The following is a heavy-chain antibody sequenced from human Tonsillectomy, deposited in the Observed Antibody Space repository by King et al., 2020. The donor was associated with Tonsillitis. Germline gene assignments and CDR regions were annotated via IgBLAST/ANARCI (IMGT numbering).Heavy chain of an antibody. J-gene: IGHJ4*02. Sequence: VQLVESGGGLVQPGGSLRRSCAASGFTCSSYAMSWVRQAPGKGLEWVSAISGIGGITYYADSVKGRLTISRDNSKNTLYLQMNSLRAEDTAVYYCAKAGGVIVIPVDYWGQGTLVTVSS. CDR2: ISGIGGIT. CDR1: GFTCSSYA. D-gene: IGHD3-16*02. CDR3: AKAGGVIVIPVDY. V-gene: IGHV3-23*04.